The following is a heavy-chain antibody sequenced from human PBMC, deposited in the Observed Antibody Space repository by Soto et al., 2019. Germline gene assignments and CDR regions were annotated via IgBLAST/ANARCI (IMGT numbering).Heavy chain of an antibody. CDR3: VIRIGNSWLDT. V-gene: IGHV6-1*01. CDR2: TYYRSKWFY. D-gene: IGHD3-3*01. Sequence: QTLTLTCDISGERVSINTGTWDWIRQSQSKGIEWLGRTYYRSKWFYDYTVSVRNRITISTDTSNKQVSLQLNSVTPFYTAVYYCVIRIGNSWLDTWVQGSLVTVSS. J-gene: IGHJ5*02. CDR1: GERVSINTGT.